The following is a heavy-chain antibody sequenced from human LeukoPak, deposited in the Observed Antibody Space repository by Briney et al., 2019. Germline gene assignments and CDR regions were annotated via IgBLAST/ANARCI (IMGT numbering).Heavy chain of an antibody. V-gene: IGHV1-2*02. Sequence: PLASVKVSCKASGYPFTDYSIYWVRQAPGQGLEWMGWISPNSGDTHYVQKFQGSVSMTSDTSISTAYMELSRLTSDDTAIYYCAREGPSSSFLHWGLGTLVTVSS. CDR2: ISPNSGDT. CDR1: GYPFTDYS. CDR3: AREGPSSSFLH. J-gene: IGHJ4*02.